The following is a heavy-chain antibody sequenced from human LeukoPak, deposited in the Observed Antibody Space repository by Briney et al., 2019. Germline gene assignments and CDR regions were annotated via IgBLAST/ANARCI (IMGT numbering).Heavy chain of an antibody. J-gene: IGHJ3*02. D-gene: IGHD3-22*01. V-gene: IGHV3-30*18. CDR1: GFTFSSYG. Sequence: GGSLRLSCAASGFTFSSYGMHWVRQAPGKGLEWVAVISYDGSNKYYADSVKGRFTISRDNSKNTLYLQMNSLRAEDTAVYYCAKGRYYYDSFDAFDIWGQGTMVTVSS. CDR2: ISYDGSNK. CDR3: AKGRYYYDSFDAFDI.